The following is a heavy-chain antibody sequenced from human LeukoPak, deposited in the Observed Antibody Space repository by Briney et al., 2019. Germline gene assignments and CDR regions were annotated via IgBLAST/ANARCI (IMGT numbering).Heavy chain of an antibody. CDR3: ARLYGALPNYAFDI. V-gene: IGHV3-21*01. CDR2: ISSSSSYI. CDR1: GFTFSSYS. Sequence: PGGSLRLSCAASGFTFSSYSMNWVRQAPGKGLEWVSSISSSSSYIYYADSVKGRFTISRDNSKNTLYPQMNSLRAEDTAVYYCARLYGALPNYAFDIWGQGTMVTVSS. J-gene: IGHJ3*02. D-gene: IGHD4-17*01.